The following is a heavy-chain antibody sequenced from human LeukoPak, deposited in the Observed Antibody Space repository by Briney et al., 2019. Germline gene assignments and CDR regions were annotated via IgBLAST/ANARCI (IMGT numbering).Heavy chain of an antibody. V-gene: IGHV3-23*01. Sequence: PGGSLRLSCAASGFTFSTYAMSWVRQAPGKGLEWVSAISGSGGTTYYADSVKGRFTISRDNSKNTLYLQMNSLRAEDTAVYYCAKIAAVAASPYYYYGMDVGDQGTTVTASS. CDR1: GFTFSTYA. CDR2: ISGSGGTT. CDR3: AKIAAVAASPYYYYGMDV. J-gene: IGHJ6*02. D-gene: IGHD6-19*01.